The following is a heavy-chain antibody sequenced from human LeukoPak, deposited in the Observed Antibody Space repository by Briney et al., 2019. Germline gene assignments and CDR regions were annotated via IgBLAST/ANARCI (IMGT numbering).Heavy chain of an antibody. V-gene: IGHV1-2*02. Sequence: ASVKVSCKASGYTFTGYYMHWVRQAPGQGLEWMGWINPNSGGTNYAQKFQGRVTMTRDTSISTAYMELSRLRSDDTAVYYCARYRNYDFWSGYDKWGQGTLVTVSS. CDR1: GYTFTGYY. CDR2: INPNSGGT. D-gene: IGHD3-3*01. CDR3: ARYRNYDFWSGYDK. J-gene: IGHJ4*02.